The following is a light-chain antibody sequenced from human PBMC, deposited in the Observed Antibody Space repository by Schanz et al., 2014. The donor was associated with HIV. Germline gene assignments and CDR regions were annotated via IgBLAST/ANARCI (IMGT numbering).Light chain of an antibody. CDR3: QQYGGSPT. CDR2: DAS. V-gene: IGKV3-20*01. Sequence: EIVLTQSPVILSLSPGERATLSCRASQSVSSYLAWYQQKPGQAPRLLIYDASNRATGIPARFSGSGSGSTFTLIISRLEPADAAVYYCQQYGGSPTFGQGTKVEI. CDR1: QSVSSY. J-gene: IGKJ1*01.